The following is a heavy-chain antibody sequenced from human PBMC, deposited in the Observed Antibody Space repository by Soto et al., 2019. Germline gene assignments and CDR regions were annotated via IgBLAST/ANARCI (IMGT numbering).Heavy chain of an antibody. V-gene: IGHV3-73*01. CDR3: TRHLSWYGNYPFFDY. D-gene: IGHD6-13*01. CDR1: GFTFSGSA. J-gene: IGHJ4*02. CDR2: IRSKANSYAT. Sequence: PGGSLRLSCAASGFTFSGSAMHWVRQASGKGLEWVGRIRSKANSYATAYAASVKGRFTISRDDSKNTAYLQMNSLKTEDTAVYYCTRHLSWYGNYPFFDYWGQGTLVTVSS.